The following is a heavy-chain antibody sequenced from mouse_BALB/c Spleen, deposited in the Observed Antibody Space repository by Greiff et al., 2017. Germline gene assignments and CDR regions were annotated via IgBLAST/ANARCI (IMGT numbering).Heavy chain of an antibody. CDR3: ARDGYGNHYFDY. D-gene: IGHD2-10*02. V-gene: IGHV5-4*02. J-gene: IGHJ2*01. Sequence: EVKVVESGGDLVKPGGSLKLSCAASGFTFSDYYMYWVRQTPEKRLEWVATISDGGSYTYYPDSVKGRFTISRDNAKNNLYLQMSSLKSEDTAMYYCARDGYGNHYFDYWGQGTTLTVSS. CDR1: GFTFSDYY. CDR2: ISDGGSYT.